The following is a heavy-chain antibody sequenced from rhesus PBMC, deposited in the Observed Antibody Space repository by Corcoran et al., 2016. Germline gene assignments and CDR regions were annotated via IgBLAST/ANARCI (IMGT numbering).Heavy chain of an antibody. CDR3: ARSLRTSVYSGSWNDRWFDY. D-gene: IGHD6-25*01. CDR2: INGNSGST. V-gene: IGHV4-80*01. J-gene: IGHJ4*01. Sequence: QLQLQESGPGLVKPSETLSLTCAVSGGSFSSYWWSWIRQPPGKGLEWIGEINGNSGSTNYNPSLKSRVTISKDASKNQFSLKLSSVTAADTAVYYCARSLRTSVYSGSWNDRWFDYWGQGVLVTVSS. CDR1: GGSFSSYW.